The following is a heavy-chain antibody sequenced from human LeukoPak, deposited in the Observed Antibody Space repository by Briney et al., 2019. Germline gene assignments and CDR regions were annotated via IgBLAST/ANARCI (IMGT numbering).Heavy chain of an antibody. D-gene: IGHD3-9*01. J-gene: IGHJ4*02. CDR1: GFTFSSYA. Sequence: PGGSLRLSCAASGFTFSSYAMHWVRQAPGKGLEWVAIISYGGSSKDYADSVKDRFTISRDNSKNTLYLQMNSLRAEDTAVYYCAKARDILTGYYFDFWGQGALVTVSS. V-gene: IGHV3-30*18. CDR3: AKARDILTGYYFDF. CDR2: ISYGGSSK.